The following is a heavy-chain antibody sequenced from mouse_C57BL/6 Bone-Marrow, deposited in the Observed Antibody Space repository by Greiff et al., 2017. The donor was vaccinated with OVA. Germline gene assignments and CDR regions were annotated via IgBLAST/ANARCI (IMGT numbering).Heavy chain of an antibody. D-gene: IGHD1-1*01. CDR2: IWRGGST. Sequence: VQLQQSGPGLVQPSQCLSITCTVSGFSLTSYGVHWVRQSPGKGLEWLGVIWRGGSTDYNAAFMSRLSITKDNSKSQVFFKMNSLQADDTAIYYCAKNPDYYGSSYVDAMDYWGQGTSVTVSS. V-gene: IGHV2-5*01. CDR3: AKNPDYYGSSYVDAMDY. CDR1: GFSLTSYG. J-gene: IGHJ4*01.